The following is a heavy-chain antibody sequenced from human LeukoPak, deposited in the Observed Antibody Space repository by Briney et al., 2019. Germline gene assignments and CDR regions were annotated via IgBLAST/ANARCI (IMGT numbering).Heavy chain of an antibody. CDR2: ITSSGRYI. Sequence: GGSLRLSCAASGFTFSSYSMNWVRQAPGKGLEWVSSITSSGRYIYYADSVKGRFTISRDNSKNTLYLQMNSLRAEDTAVYYCAKKRWLQPLDYWGQGTLVTVSS. CDR1: GFTFSSYS. D-gene: IGHD5-24*01. V-gene: IGHV3-21*04. J-gene: IGHJ4*02. CDR3: AKKRWLQPLDY.